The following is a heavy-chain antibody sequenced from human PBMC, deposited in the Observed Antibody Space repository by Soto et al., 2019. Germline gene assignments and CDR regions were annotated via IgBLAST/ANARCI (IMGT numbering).Heavy chain of an antibody. CDR2: INHSGST. CDR1: GGSFSGYY. Sequence: QVQLQQWGAGLLKPSETLSLTCAVYGGSFSGYYWSWIRQPPGKGLEWIGEINHSGSTNYNPSLKSRVTISVDTSKNQFSLMLSSVTAADTAVYYCARRGNEQQLMAWFDPWGQGTLVTVSS. D-gene: IGHD6-13*01. J-gene: IGHJ5*02. V-gene: IGHV4-34*01. CDR3: ARRGNEQQLMAWFDP.